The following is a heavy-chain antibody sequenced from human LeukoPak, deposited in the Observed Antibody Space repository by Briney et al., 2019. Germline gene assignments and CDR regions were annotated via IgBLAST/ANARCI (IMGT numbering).Heavy chain of an antibody. J-gene: IGHJ4*02. V-gene: IGHV4-59*01. D-gene: IGHD6-13*01. CDR2: IYYSGST. Sequence: PSETLSLTCTVSGGSISSYYWSWIRQPPGKGLEWIGYIYYSGSTNYNPSLKSRVTISVDTSKNQFSLKLSSVIAADTAVYYCARVYAPYSSNHFDYWGQGTLVTVSS. CDR1: GGSISSYY. CDR3: ARVYAPYSSNHFDY.